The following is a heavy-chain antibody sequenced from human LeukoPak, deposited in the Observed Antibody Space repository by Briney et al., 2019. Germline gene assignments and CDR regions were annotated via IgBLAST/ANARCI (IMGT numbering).Heavy chain of an antibody. CDR2: ISRDGRDK. Sequence: HPGGSLRLSCAASGFTFSTYAMHWVRQGPGKGLEWVAVISRDGRDKHHADSVKGRFTISRDNSKNTLYLDMNSLRADDTAVYYCAKDLTNIAEYYFDYWGQGTLVTVSS. V-gene: IGHV3-30*18. CDR3: AKDLTNIAEYYFDY. D-gene: IGHD6-13*01. J-gene: IGHJ4*02. CDR1: GFTFSTYA.